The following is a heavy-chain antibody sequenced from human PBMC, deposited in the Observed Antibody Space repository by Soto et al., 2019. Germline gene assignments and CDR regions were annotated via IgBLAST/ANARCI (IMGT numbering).Heavy chain of an antibody. CDR1: GGTFSSYA. V-gene: IGHV1-69*01. Sequence: SVKVSCKASGGTFSSYAISWVRQAPGQGLEWTGGIIPIFGTANYAQKFQGRVTITADESTSTAYMELSSLRSEDTAVYYCAGTYSGSYRNFDYWGQGTLVTVSS. CDR2: IIPIFGTA. CDR3: AGTYSGSYRNFDY. J-gene: IGHJ4*02. D-gene: IGHD1-26*01.